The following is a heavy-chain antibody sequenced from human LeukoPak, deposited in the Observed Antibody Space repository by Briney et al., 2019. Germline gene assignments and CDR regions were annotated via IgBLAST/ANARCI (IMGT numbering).Heavy chain of an antibody. CDR2: INPNSGGT. D-gene: IGHD4-17*01. CDR1: GYTFTGYY. J-gene: IGHJ4*02. Sequence: ASVKVSCKASGYTFTGYYMHWVRQAPGQGLEWMGRINPNSGGTNYAQKFQGRVTMTRDTSISTAYMELSRLGSDDTAVYYCARDTVTTNPSPSFDYWGQGTLVTVSS. CDR3: ARDTVTTNPSPSFDY. V-gene: IGHV1-2*06.